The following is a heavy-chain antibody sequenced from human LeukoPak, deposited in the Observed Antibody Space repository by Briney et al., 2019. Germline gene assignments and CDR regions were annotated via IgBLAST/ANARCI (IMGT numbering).Heavy chain of an antibody. V-gene: IGHV1-69*06. CDR1: GGTFSSYA. CDR2: IIPIFGTA. Sequence: ASVKVSCKASGGTFSSYAISWVRQAPGQGLEWMGGIIPIFGTANYAQKFRGRVTITADKSTRTAYMELSSLRSEDTAVYYCARVLRYFDWFSYYYMDVWGKGTTVTVSS. J-gene: IGHJ6*03. D-gene: IGHD3-9*01. CDR3: ARVLRYFDWFSYYYMDV.